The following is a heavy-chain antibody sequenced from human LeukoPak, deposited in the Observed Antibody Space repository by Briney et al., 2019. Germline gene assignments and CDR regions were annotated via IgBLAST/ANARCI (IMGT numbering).Heavy chain of an antibody. Sequence: SETLSLTCTVSGGSISSYYWSWIRQPPGKELEWIGYVFYSGSTNYNPSLKSRVTISVDTSKNQFSLKLSSVTAADTAVYYCARRMGSSWTFDYWGRGTLVTVSS. V-gene: IGHV4-59*01. CDR2: VFYSGST. D-gene: IGHD6-13*01. J-gene: IGHJ4*02. CDR1: GGSISSYY. CDR3: ARRMGSSWTFDY.